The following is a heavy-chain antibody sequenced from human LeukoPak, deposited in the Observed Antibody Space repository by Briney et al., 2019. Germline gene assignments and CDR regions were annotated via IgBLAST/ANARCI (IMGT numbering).Heavy chain of an antibody. CDR1: GFTFSIYS. CDR2: ISSGSIYI. D-gene: IGHD2-15*01. V-gene: IGHV3-21*01. CDR3: AKDLLNTLYCSGGSCYARDSYYYGMDV. J-gene: IGHJ6*02. Sequence: TGGSLRLSCATSGFTFSIYSMNWVRQAPGKGLEWVSSISSGSIYIYYADSVKGRFTISRDNSKDTLYLQMNSLRAEDTAVYYCAKDLLNTLYCSGGSCYARDSYYYGMDVWGQGTTVTVSS.